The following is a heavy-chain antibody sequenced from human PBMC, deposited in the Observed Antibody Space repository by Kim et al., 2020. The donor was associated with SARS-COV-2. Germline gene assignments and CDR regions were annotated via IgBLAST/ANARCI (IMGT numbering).Heavy chain of an antibody. CDR2: IYYSGST. J-gene: IGHJ4*02. D-gene: IGHD6-13*01. V-gene: IGHV4-31*03. CDR3: AREGYSSSWFDY. CDR1: GGSISSGGYY. Sequence: SETLSLTCTVSGGSISSGGYYWSWIRQHPGKGLEWIGYIYYSGSTYYNPSLKSRVTISVDTSKNQFSLKLSSVTAADTAVYYCAREGYSSSWFDYWGQGTLVTVSS.